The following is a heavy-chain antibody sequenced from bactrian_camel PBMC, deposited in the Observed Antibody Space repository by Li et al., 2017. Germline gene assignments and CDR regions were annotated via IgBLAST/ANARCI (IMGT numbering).Heavy chain of an antibody. CDR2: IDPSGST. V-gene: IGHV3S53*01. J-gene: IGHJ4*01. D-gene: IGHD1*01. CDR1: GFTSNSCG. CDR3: KTSGPCRGAYR. Sequence: VQLVESGGGSVQVGGSLRLSCTAPGFTSNSCGVDWYRQAAGKQREWVSSIDPSGSTTYADSVKGRFTISQDNDKNVLSLQMNDLKVEDTAMYYCKTSGPCRGAYRRGQGTQVTVS.